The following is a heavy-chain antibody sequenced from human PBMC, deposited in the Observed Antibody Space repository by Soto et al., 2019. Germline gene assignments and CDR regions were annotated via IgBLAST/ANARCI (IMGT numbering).Heavy chain of an antibody. Sequence: ASVKVSCKASGDTFTSYGISWVRQAPGQGLEWMGWISAYNGNTNYAQKLQGRVTMTTDTSTSTAYMELRSLRSDDTAVYYCARDKSGSYSNPFDHWGQGTLVTVSS. CDR3: ARDKSGSYSNPFDH. J-gene: IGHJ4*02. CDR1: GDTFTSYG. V-gene: IGHV1-18*01. CDR2: ISAYNGNT. D-gene: IGHD3-10*01.